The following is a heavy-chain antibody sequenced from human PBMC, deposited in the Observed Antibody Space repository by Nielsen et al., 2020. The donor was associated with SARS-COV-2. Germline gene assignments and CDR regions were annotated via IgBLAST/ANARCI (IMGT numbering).Heavy chain of an antibody. Sequence: VRQMPGKGLEWIGEINHSGSTNYNPSLKSRVTISVDTSKNQFSLKLSSVTAADTAVYYCARDLPAAAGTLYYYYYYMDVWGKGTTVTVSS. V-gene: IGHV4-34*01. CDR2: INHSGST. D-gene: IGHD6-13*01. CDR3: ARDLPAAAGTLYYYYYYMDV. J-gene: IGHJ6*03.